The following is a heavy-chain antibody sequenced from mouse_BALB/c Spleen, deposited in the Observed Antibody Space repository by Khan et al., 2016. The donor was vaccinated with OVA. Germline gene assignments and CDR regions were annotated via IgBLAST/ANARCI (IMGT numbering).Heavy chain of an antibody. V-gene: IGHV1S135*01. CDR3: TRHGYVACFTY. Sequence: EVQLQQSGPELMKPGASGKISCKASGYSFTTYYIHWVKQSHGKSLEWIGYIDPFSGDTTYNQKFKGMATLTVDKSSSTAYIHLSNLKSEDSVVYYCTRHGYVACFTYWGQGTLVTVSA. CDR1: GYSFTTYY. D-gene: IGHD2-2*01. J-gene: IGHJ3*01. CDR2: IDPFSGDT.